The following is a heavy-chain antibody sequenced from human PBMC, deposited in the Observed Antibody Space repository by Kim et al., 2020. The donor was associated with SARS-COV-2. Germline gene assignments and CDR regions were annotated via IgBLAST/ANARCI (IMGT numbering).Heavy chain of an antibody. D-gene: IGHD6-19*01. CDR3: ARDSSEDVDY. V-gene: IGHV3-33*01. J-gene: IGHJ4*02. Sequence: NKYYSDSVKGRFTISRDNSKNTLYLQMNSLRAEDTAVYYCARDSSEDVDYWGQGTLVTVSS. CDR2: NK.